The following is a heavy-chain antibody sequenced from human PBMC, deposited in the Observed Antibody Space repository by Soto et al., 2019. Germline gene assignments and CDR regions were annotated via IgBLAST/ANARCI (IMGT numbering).Heavy chain of an antibody. V-gene: IGHV6-1*01. CDR1: GDSVSSNSAA. Sequence: SQTLSLTCAISGDSVSSNSAAWNWIRQSPSRGLEWLERTFYRSKWYNDYAVSVKSRITINPDTSKNQFSLQLNSVTPEDTAVVSCQREGGIRYYYSVMAVGGQGTTVTVSS. J-gene: IGHJ6*02. CDR2: TFYRSKWYN. CDR3: QREGGIRYYYSVMAV. D-gene: IGHD1-26*01.